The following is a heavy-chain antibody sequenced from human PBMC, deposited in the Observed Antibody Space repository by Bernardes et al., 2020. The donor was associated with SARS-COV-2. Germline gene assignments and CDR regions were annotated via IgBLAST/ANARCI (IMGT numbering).Heavy chain of an antibody. D-gene: IGHD3-22*01. CDR2: LYPSGNT. CDR3: ARVVRSYEGSGSYVDALDI. V-gene: IGHV4-61*02. CDR1: GGSISSGSYY. J-gene: IGHJ3*02. Sequence: SETLSLTCTVSGGSISSGSYYWSWLRQPAGKGLEWIGLLYPSGNTNFNPSMESRITISVHTSTSQFSLSLSSVTAADASVYYCARVVRSYEGSGSYVDALDIWGQGTVVSGAS.